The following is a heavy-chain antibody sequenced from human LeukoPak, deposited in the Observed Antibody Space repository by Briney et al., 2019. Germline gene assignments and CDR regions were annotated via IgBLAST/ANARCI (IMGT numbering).Heavy chain of an antibody. Sequence: GGSLRLSCAASGFTFSSYSMNWVRQAPGKGLEWVSAISGSGGSTYYADSVKGRFTISRDNSKNTLYLQMNSLRAEDTAVYYCAKDGDIVVVPAAIDYWGQGTLVTVSS. CDR2: ISGSGGST. CDR3: AKDGDIVVVPAAIDY. J-gene: IGHJ4*02. CDR1: GFTFSSYS. D-gene: IGHD2-2*01. V-gene: IGHV3-23*01.